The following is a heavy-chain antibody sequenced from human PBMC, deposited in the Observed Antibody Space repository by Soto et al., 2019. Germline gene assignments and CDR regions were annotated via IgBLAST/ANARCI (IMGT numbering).Heavy chain of an antibody. CDR3: ARAIVVTIGGMDV. Sequence: SETLSLTCSVSGGSINSGDYYWSWVRQPPGKGLEWIGYIYYSGSTYFNPSLKSRVTISKDTSRNQFSLRLSSVTAADTAVYYCARAIVVTIGGMDVWGQGTTVTVSS. CDR2: IYYSGST. V-gene: IGHV4-30-4*01. D-gene: IGHD5-12*01. CDR1: GGSINSGDYY. J-gene: IGHJ6*02.